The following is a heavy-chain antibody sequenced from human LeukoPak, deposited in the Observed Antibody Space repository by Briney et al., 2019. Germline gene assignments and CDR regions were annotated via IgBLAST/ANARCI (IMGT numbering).Heavy chain of an antibody. J-gene: IGHJ4*02. CDR1: GFIFNNYW. Sequence: GGSLRLSCAASGFIFNNYWISWVRQAPGEGLEWVANIKQDGSEKYYVDSVKGRFTISRDNAKNSLYLQMNSLRAEDTAVYYCARVSIAAAGGDWGQGTLVTVSS. CDR2: IKQDGSEK. D-gene: IGHD6-13*01. CDR3: ARVSIAAAGGD. V-gene: IGHV3-7*01.